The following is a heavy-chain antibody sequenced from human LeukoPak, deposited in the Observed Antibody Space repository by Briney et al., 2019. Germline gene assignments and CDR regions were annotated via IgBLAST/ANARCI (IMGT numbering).Heavy chain of an antibody. D-gene: IGHD2-2*01. J-gene: IGHJ3*02. CDR1: GHTFTSYD. CDR2: MNPNSGNT. CDR3: ARGYCSSTSCYGSYGAFDI. V-gene: IGHV1-8*01. Sequence: ASVKVSCKASGHTFTSYDINWVRQATGQGLEWMGWMNPNSGNTGYAQKFQGRVTMTRNTSISTAYMELSSLRSEDTAVYYCARGYCSSTSCYGSYGAFDIWGQGTMVTVSS.